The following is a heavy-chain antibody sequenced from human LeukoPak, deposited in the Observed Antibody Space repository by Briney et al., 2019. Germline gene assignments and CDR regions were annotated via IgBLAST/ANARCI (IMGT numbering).Heavy chain of an antibody. Sequence: SETLSLTCTVSGDSISSSHYYWGWIRQSPGKGLEWIGSIYSGGETHYNPSLNSLVTIFLDTSKNRFSLNLISVTATDTAVYYCVRDSSNFVQGDWGQGTLVTVSS. J-gene: IGHJ4*02. CDR1: GDSISSSHYY. D-gene: IGHD4-11*01. CDR2: IYSGGET. CDR3: VRDSSNFVQGD. V-gene: IGHV4-39*02.